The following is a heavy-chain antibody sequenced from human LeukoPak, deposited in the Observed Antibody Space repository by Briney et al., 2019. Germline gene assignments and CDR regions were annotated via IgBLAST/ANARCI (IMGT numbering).Heavy chain of an antibody. CDR3: ARVSVLTGGAFDY. V-gene: IGHV3-9*01. Sequence: GRSLRLSCAASGFTFDDYAMHWVRQAPGKGLEWVSGISWNSGSIGYADSVKGRFTISRDNAKNSLYLQMNSLRAEDTAVYYCARVSVLTGGAFDYWGQGTLVTVSS. CDR2: ISWNSGSI. D-gene: IGHD3-10*01. J-gene: IGHJ4*02. CDR1: GFTFDDYA.